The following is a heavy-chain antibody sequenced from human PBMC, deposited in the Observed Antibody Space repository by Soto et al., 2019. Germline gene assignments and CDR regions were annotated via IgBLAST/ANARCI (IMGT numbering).Heavy chain of an antibody. Sequence: SVKVSCKASGGTFNKYAISWVRQAPGQGLEWMGGIIPMFGTANYAQKCQGRVTSTADECTSKAYMELRSLRSEDTAVYYCARGVHYYSSGYYYFYWGRGTLVTVSS. CDR2: IIPMFGTA. CDR3: ARGVHYYSSGYYYFY. D-gene: IGHD3-22*01. V-gene: IGHV1-69*13. J-gene: IGHJ4*02. CDR1: GGTFNKYA.